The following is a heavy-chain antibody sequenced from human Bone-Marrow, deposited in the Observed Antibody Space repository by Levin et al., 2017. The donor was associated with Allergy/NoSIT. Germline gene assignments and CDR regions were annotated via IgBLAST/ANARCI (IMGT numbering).Heavy chain of an antibody. D-gene: IGHD5-18*01. V-gene: IGHV3-66*04. Sequence: SCTASEFTVSNNHMTWVRQAPGKGLEWVSLIYSGGSTYYADSVKGRFTISRDNSKNTLYLQMNSLRAEDTAVYYCAGHTAGDYWGQGTLVTVTS. CDR3: AGHTAGDY. J-gene: IGHJ4*02. CDR1: EFTVSNNH. CDR2: IYSGGST.